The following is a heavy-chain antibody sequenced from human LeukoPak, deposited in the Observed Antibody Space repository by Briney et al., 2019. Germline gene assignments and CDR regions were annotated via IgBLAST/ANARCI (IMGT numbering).Heavy chain of an antibody. CDR1: GFIFNDYS. CDR2: ITSASGYI. CDR3: ARDQQLGY. Sequence: GGSLRLSCAASGFIFNDYSMTWVRQAPGKGLEWVSSITSASGYIYYADSVKGRFTISRDNAKNSLYLQMNNLRVEDTAVYYCARDQQLGYWGQGALVTVSS. V-gene: IGHV3-21*01. J-gene: IGHJ4*02. D-gene: IGHD6-13*01.